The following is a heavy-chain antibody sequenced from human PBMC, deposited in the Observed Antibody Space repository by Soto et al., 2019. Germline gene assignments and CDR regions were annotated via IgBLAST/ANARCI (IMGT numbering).Heavy chain of an antibody. CDR1: GFSLSTSGVG. V-gene: IGHV2-5*02. CDR2: IYWDDDK. Sequence: QITLKESGPTLIKPTQTLTLTCTFSGFSLSTSGVGVGWIRQPPGKALEWLALIYWDDDKRYSPSLKSRLTIXKXTXXNQVVLTMTNMDPVDTATYYCAHSRSGLGGANFDYWGQGTLVTVSS. D-gene: IGHD3-16*01. CDR3: AHSRSGLGGANFDY. J-gene: IGHJ4*02.